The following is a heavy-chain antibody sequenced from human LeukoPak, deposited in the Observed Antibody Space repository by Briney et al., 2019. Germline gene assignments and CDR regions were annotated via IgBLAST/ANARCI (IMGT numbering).Heavy chain of an antibody. CDR2: ISAYNGNT. V-gene: IGHV1-18*01. CDR3: ARGFDWNPYNWFDP. D-gene: IGHD1-1*01. Sequence: ASVKVSCKASGYTFTSYGISWVRQAPEQGLEWMGWISAYNGNTNYAQKLQGRVTMTTDTSTSTDYIELRSLRSDDTAVYYCARGFDWNPYNWFDPWGQGTLVTVSS. CDR1: GYTFTSYG. J-gene: IGHJ5*02.